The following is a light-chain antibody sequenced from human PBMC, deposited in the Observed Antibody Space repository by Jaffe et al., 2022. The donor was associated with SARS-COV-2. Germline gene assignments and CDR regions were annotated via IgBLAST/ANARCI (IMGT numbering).Light chain of an antibody. CDR2: SGS. CDR1: QSVGGN. V-gene: IGKV3-15*01. Sequence: EIVLTQSPVILSVSPGNRVTLSCRASQSVGGNLAWYQQKPGQAPRLLIYSGSTRAAGIPARFSGSGSGTDFTLSISSLQSEDFAIYYCQHHNNWPPYTFGQGTRLEIK. J-gene: IGKJ2*01. CDR3: QHHNNWPPYT.